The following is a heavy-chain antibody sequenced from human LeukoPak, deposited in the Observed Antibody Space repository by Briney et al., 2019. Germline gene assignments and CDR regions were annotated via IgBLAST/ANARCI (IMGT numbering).Heavy chain of an antibody. CDR1: GFTFSSYG. J-gene: IGHJ4*02. CDR2: IRYDGSNK. CDR3: AKDRDNLGTSCHDY. D-gene: IGHD2-2*01. V-gene: IGHV3-30*02. Sequence: PGGSLRLSCAASGFTFSSYGMHWVRQAPGKGLEWVAFIRYDGSNKYYADSVKGRFTISRDNSKNTLYLQMNSLRAEDTAVYYCAKDRDNLGTSCHDYWGQGTLVTVSS.